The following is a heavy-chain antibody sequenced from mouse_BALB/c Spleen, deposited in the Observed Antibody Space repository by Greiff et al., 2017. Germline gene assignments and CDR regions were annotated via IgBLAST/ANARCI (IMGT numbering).Heavy chain of an antibody. V-gene: IGHV1-67*01. CDR2: ISTYYGNT. Sequence: QVQLKESGPELVRPGVSVKISCKGSGYTFTDYAMHWVKQSHAKSLEWIGVISTYYGNTNYNQKFKGKATMTVDKSSSTAYMQLSSLTSEDSAVYYCARTRGYYAMDYWGQGTSVTVSS. CDR1: GYTFTDYA. CDR3: ARTRGYYAMDY. J-gene: IGHJ4*01.